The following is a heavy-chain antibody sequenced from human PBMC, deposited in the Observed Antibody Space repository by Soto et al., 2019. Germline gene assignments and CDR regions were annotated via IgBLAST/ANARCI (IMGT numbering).Heavy chain of an antibody. Sequence: GGSLRLSCSASGFTFSSYAMHWVRQAPGKGLEYVSAISSNGGSTYYADSVKGRFTISRDNSKNTLYLQMSSLRAEDTAVYYCAKDFWDSSGACDYCGQGTLVTVAS. CDR3: AKDFWDSSGACDY. CDR1: GFTFSSYA. J-gene: IGHJ4*02. V-gene: IGHV3-64D*06. D-gene: IGHD3-22*01. CDR2: ISSNGGST.